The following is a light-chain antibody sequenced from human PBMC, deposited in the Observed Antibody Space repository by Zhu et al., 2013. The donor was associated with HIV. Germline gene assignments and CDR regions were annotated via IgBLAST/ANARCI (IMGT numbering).Light chain of an antibody. J-gene: IGLJ2*01. CDR3: SSYTGSSTVI. CDR2: EVS. Sequence: QSALTQPASVSGSPGQSIIISCTGTSSDIGGYNYVSWYQQHPGKVPKLIIYEVSNRPSGVSNRFSGSKSGNTASLTISGLQAEDEADYYCSSYTGSSTVIFGGGTKLTVL. V-gene: IGLV2-14*01. CDR1: SSDIGGYNY.